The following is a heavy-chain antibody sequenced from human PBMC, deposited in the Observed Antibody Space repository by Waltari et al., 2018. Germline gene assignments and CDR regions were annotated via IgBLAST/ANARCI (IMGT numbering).Heavy chain of an antibody. CDR3: AKDGNGVIHDAFDI. V-gene: IGHV3-23*04. Sequence: EVQLVESGGGLVQLGGSLRLSCAASGFSFNSYAMSWVCKAPVKGLEWVSAISGSGGSTYYADSVKGRFTISRDNSKNTLYLQMNSLRAEDTAVYYCAKDGNGVIHDAFDIWGQGTMVTVSS. CDR2: ISGSGGST. J-gene: IGHJ3*02. D-gene: IGHD3-22*01. CDR1: GFSFNSYA.